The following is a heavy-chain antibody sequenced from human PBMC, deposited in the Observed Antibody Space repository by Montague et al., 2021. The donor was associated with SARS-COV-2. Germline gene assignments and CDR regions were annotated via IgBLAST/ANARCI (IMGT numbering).Heavy chain of an antibody. V-gene: IGHV4-4*02. D-gene: IGHD2-21*02. CDR3: ARFTMVVSATGAFDI. J-gene: IGHJ3*02. Sequence: SETLSLTCAVSGGSISTYDWWSWVRQPPGRGPEWVGHISHSGRTNYNPSLKSRVTMSGDKSKNQFSLKLTSVTAADTAVYYCARFTMVVSATGAFDIWSQGTMVAVSS. CDR1: GGSISTYDW. CDR2: ISHSGRT.